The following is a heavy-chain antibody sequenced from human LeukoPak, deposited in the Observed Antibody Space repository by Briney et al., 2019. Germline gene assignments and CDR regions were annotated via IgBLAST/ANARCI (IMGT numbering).Heavy chain of an antibody. J-gene: IGHJ6*02. Sequence: SETLSLTCAVCGGSFSGYYWSWIRQPPGKGLEWIGEINHSGSTNYNPSLKSRVTISVDTSKNQFSLKLSSVTAADTAVYYCARARPTNSMVRGVIIRSYYYGMDVWGQGTTVTVSS. D-gene: IGHD3-10*01. CDR1: GGSFSGYY. CDR2: INHSGST. V-gene: IGHV4-34*01. CDR3: ARARPTNSMVRGVIIRSYYYGMDV.